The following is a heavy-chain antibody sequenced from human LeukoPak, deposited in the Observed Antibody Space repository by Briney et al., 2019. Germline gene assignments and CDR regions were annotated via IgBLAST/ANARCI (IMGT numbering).Heavy chain of an antibody. V-gene: IGHV4-34*01. CDR2: IYYSGST. J-gene: IGHJ4*02. CDR3: ARTVVNYFDY. CDR1: GGSFSGYY. Sequence: SETLSLTCAVYGGSFSGYYWSWIRQPPGKGLEWIGSIYYSGSTYYNPSLKSRVTISVDTSMNQFSLKLSSVTAADTAVYYCARTVVNYFDYWGQGTLVTVSS.